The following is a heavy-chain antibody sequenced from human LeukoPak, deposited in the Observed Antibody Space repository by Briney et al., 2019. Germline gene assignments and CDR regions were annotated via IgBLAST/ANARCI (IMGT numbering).Heavy chain of an antibody. J-gene: IGHJ2*01. D-gene: IGHD2-2*01. CDR3: ARDLYCSSTSCGMYFDL. CDR2: IYYSGST. CDR1: GGSISTSNYD. V-gene: IGHV4-31*03. Sequence: SETLSLTCTVSGGSISTSNYDWGWIRQHPGKGLEWIGYIYYSGSTYYNPSLKSRVTISVDTSKNQFSLKLSSVTAADTAVYYCARDLYCSSTSCGMYFDLWGRGTLVTVSS.